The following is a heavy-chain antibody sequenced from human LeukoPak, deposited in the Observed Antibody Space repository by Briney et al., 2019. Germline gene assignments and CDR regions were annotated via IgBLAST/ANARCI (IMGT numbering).Heavy chain of an antibody. V-gene: IGHV4-59*01. CDR2: IYYSGST. CDR3: ARASYGEVVVFFDY. CDR1: GGSISDYF. D-gene: IGHD2-2*01. Sequence: PSETLSLTCTVSGGSISDYFWSWIRQPPGKGLEWIGYIYYSGSTNYNPSLKSRVTISVDTSKNQFSLKLSSVTAADTAVYYCARASYGEVVVFFDYWGQGTLVTVSS. J-gene: IGHJ4*02.